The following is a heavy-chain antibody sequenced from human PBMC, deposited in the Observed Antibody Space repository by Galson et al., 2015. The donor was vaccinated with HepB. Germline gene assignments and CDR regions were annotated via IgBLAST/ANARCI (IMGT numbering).Heavy chain of an antibody. V-gene: IGHV3-30-3*01. CDR1: GFTFSSYA. J-gene: IGHJ4*02. D-gene: IGHD2-21*01. Sequence: SLRLSCAASGFTFSSYAMHWVRQAPGKGLEWVAVISYDGSNKYYADSVKGRFTIARDNSKNTLYLRMNSLRAEDTAVYYCARDSLQYCGGDCYFFDYWGQGTLVTVSS. CDR2: ISYDGSNK. CDR3: ARDSLQYCGGDCYFFDY.